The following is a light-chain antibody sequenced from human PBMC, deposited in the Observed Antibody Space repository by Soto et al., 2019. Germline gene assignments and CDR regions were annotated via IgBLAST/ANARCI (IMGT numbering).Light chain of an antibody. CDR2: EVN. V-gene: IGLV2-8*01. CDR1: SSDVGGYNY. Sequence: QSVLTQPPSASGSPGQSVTISCTGTSSDVGGYNYVSWYQQHPGKAPKALIYEVNKRPSGVSDRFSGSKSGNTASLTVSGLKAEDEGDYFCSSYAGNNKLIFGGGTKVTVL. J-gene: IGLJ2*01. CDR3: SSYAGNNKLI.